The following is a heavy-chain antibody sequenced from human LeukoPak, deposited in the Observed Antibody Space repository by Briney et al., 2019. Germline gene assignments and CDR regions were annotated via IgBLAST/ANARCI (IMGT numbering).Heavy chain of an antibody. J-gene: IGHJ6*03. V-gene: IGHV4-59*01. Sequence: SETLSLTCTVSGGSISSYYWSWIRQPPGKGLEWIGYIYYSGSTNYNPSLKSRVTISVDTSKIQFSLKLSSVTAADTAVYYCARGLSYSYYYMDVWGKGTTVTISS. CDR3: ARGLSYSYYYMDV. CDR1: GGSISSYY. D-gene: IGHD6-19*01. CDR2: IYYSGST.